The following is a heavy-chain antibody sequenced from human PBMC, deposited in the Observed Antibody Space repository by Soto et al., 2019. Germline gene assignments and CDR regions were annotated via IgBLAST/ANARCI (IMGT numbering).Heavy chain of an antibody. Sequence: SETLSLTCAVSGYSISSGYYWGWIRQPPGKGLEWIGSIYHSGSTYYNPSLKSRVTISVDTSKNQFSLKLSSVTAADTAVYYCARVLSVTYYYYYGMDVWGQGTTVT. D-gene: IGHD4-4*01. CDR2: IYHSGST. CDR1: GYSISSGYY. J-gene: IGHJ6*02. CDR3: ARVLSVTYYYYYGMDV. V-gene: IGHV4-38-2*01.